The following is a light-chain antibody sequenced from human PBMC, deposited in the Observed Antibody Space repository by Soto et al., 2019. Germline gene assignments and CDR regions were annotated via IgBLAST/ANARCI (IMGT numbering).Light chain of an antibody. Sequence: QSALTQPRSVSGSPGQSVTISCTGTSSDVGAYKYVSWYQQHPGKAPKVMIYDVSERPSGVPDRFSGSKSGNTASLTISGLQAEDEADYYCSSYAGRYTIFGGGTQLTVL. CDR2: DVS. J-gene: IGLJ2*01. V-gene: IGLV2-11*01. CDR1: SSDVGAYKY. CDR3: SSYAGRYTI.